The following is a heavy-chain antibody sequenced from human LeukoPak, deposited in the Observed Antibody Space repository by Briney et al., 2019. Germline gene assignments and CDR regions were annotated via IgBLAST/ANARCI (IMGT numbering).Heavy chain of an antibody. V-gene: IGHV4-34*01. CDR1: GGSFSVYY. Sequence: SETLSLTCAVYGGSFSVYYWSWIRQPPGKGLEWIGEINHSGSTNYNPSLKSRVTISVDTSKNQFSLKLSSVTAADTAVYYCARGPPNIVVVPAAIRGYGMDVWGQGTTVTVSS. CDR3: ARGPPNIVVVPAAIRGYGMDV. CDR2: INHSGST. J-gene: IGHJ6*02. D-gene: IGHD2-2*02.